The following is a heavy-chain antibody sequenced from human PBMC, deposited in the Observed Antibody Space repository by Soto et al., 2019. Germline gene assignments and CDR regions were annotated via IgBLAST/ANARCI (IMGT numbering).Heavy chain of an antibody. V-gene: IGHV1-2*04. CDR3: ARRSKWLRGHYYFDY. CDR2: INPNSGGT. CDR1: GYTFTGYY. D-gene: IGHD5-12*01. Sequence: GASVKVSCKASGYTFTGYYMHWVRQAPGQGLEWMGWINPNSGGTNYAQKFQGWVTMTRDTSISTAYMELSRLRSDDTAVYYCARRSKWLRGHYYFDYWGQGTLVTVSS. J-gene: IGHJ4*02.